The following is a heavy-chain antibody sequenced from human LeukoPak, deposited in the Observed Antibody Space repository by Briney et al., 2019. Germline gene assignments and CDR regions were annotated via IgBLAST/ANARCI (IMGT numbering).Heavy chain of an antibody. V-gene: IGHV3-23*01. J-gene: IGHJ5*02. CDR3: AKTGDIVVVPAAMWGNWFDP. Sequence: GGSLRLSCAASGFTFSSYAMSWVRQAPGKGLEWVSAISGSGGSTYYADSVKGRFTISRDNSKNTLYLQMNSLRAEDTAVYYCAKTGDIVVVPAAMWGNWFDPWGQGTLVTVSS. CDR2: ISGSGGST. CDR1: GFTFSSYA. D-gene: IGHD2-2*01.